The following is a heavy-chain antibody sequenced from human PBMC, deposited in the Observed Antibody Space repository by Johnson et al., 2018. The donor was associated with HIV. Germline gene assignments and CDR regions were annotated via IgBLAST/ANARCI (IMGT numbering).Heavy chain of an antibody. J-gene: IGHJ3*02. V-gene: IGHV3-30-3*01. CDR3: ARERDYYDSFWLDHDAFDI. CDR1: GFTFSSYA. D-gene: IGHD3-22*01. Sequence: QVQLVESGGGVVQPGRSLRLSCAASGFTFSSYAMHWVRQAPGKGLEWVAVTSYDGGNKYYADSVKGRLTISRDNSKNTVYLQMNSLRAEDTAVYYCARERDYYDSFWLDHDAFDIWGQGTMVTVSS. CDR2: TSYDGGNK.